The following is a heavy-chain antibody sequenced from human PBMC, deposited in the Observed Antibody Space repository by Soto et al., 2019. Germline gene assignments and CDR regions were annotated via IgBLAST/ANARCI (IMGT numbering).Heavy chain of an antibody. CDR3: ARVGYEWELYYYYGMDV. CDR2: ISYDGSNK. D-gene: IGHD1-26*01. Sequence: PGGSLRLSCAASGFTFSSYAMHWVRQAPGKGLEWVAVISYDGSNKYYADSVKGRFTISRDNSKNTLYLQMNSLRAEDTAVYYCARVGYEWELYYYYGMDVWGQGTTVNVSS. CDR1: GFTFSSYA. V-gene: IGHV3-30-3*01. J-gene: IGHJ6*02.